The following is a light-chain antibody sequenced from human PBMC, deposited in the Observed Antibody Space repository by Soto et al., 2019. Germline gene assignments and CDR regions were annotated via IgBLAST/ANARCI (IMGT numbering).Light chain of an antibody. Sequence: DIQMTQSPSSLSASVGDRVTITCRASQSISSFLNWYQQKPGKAPNLLIYAASSLQSGVPSRFSGSGSGTDFTLTISSLQPEDFATYYCQQSYTAPRMFGHGTKVEIK. CDR3: QQSYTAPRM. CDR1: QSISSF. CDR2: AAS. J-gene: IGKJ1*01. V-gene: IGKV1-39*01.